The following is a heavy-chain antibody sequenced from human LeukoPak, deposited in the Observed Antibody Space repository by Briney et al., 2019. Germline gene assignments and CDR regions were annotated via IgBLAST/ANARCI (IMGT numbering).Heavy chain of an antibody. J-gene: IGHJ4*02. V-gene: IGHV3-48*02. CDR2: IRTTAEGAKYA. CDR3: ATDQRYAFDY. CDR1: GFIFTDYP. D-gene: IGHD3-9*01. Sequence: GGSLRLSCATSGFIFTDYPMNWVRQAPGKGLEWISNIRTTAEGAKYAYYADSVKGRVTISRDDGKNTLYLHMNSLRDDDTAVYYCATDQRYAFDYWGQGILVTVSS.